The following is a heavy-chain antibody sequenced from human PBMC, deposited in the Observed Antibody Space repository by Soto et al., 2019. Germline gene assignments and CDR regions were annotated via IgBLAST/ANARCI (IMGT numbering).Heavy chain of an antibody. Sequence: EVQLVESGGGLVKPGGSLRLSCAASGFTFSNAWMNWVRQAPGKGLEWVGRIKSKTDGGTTDYAAPVKGRFTISRDDSKNTLYLQINSLKTEDTAVYYCTTATLIAVAGTGYWGQGTLVTVSS. CDR2: IKSKTDGGTT. V-gene: IGHV3-15*07. D-gene: IGHD6-19*01. CDR1: GFTFSNAW. J-gene: IGHJ4*02. CDR3: TTATLIAVAGTGY.